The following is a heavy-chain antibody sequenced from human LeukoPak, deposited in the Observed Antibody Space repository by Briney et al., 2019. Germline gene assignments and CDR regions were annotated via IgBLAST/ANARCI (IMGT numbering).Heavy chain of an antibody. CDR2: ISYDGNNI. J-gene: IGHJ4*02. D-gene: IGHD3-16*01. CDR1: GFTFSTYA. V-gene: IGHV3-30-3*01. CDR3: ASISGASWGDY. Sequence: GGSLRLSCAASGFTFSTYALHWVRQAPGKGLEWGAVISYDGNNIYYVDSVKGRFTISRDNSKNTLYLQMNSLRAEDTAVYFCASISGASWGDYWGQGTLVTVSS.